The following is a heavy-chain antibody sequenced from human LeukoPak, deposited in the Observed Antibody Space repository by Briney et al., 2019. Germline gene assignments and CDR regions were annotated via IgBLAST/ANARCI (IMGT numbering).Heavy chain of an antibody. Sequence: PGGSLRLSCAASGFTFDDYGVSWVRQAPGKGLEWVANIKQDGSEKYYVDSVKGRFTISRDNAKNSLYLQMNSLRAEDTAVYYCASLDRGYYYSFDYWGQGTLVTVSS. CDR3: ASLDRGYYYSFDY. V-gene: IGHV3-7*01. J-gene: IGHJ4*02. CDR2: IKQDGSEK. CDR1: GFTFDDYG. D-gene: IGHD2/OR15-2a*01.